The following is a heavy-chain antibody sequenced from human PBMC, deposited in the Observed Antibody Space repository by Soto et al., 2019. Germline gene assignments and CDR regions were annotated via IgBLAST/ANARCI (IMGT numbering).Heavy chain of an antibody. J-gene: IGHJ4*02. Sequence: SVKVSCKASGGTFSSYAISWVRQAPGQGLEWMGGIIPIFGTANYAQKFQGRVTITADESTSTAYMELSSLRSEDTAVYYCARGLERLGYFDYWGQGTRVTVSS. CDR3: ARGLERLGYFDY. CDR2: IIPIFGTA. D-gene: IGHD1-1*01. V-gene: IGHV1-69*13. CDR1: GGTFSSYA.